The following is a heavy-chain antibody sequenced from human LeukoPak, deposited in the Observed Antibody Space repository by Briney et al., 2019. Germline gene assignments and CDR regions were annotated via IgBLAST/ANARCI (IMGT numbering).Heavy chain of an antibody. D-gene: IGHD3-9*01. CDR3: AKDGDYDILTGYQNYFDY. Sequence: GGSLRLSCAASGFTFSSYAMSWVRQAPGKGLEWVSAISGSGGSTYYADSVKGRFTISRDNSTNTLYLQMNSLRAEDTAVYSCAKDGDYDILTGYQNYFDYWGQGTLVTVSS. CDR2: ISGSGGST. V-gene: IGHV3-23*01. J-gene: IGHJ4*02. CDR1: GFTFSSYA.